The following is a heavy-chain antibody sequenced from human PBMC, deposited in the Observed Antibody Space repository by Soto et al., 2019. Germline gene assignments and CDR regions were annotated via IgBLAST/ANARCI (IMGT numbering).Heavy chain of an antibody. CDR3: SLGYCSSTSCHYVPGSLVD. D-gene: IGHD2-2*01. CDR2: ISYSGST. V-gene: IGHV4-59*01. Sequence: SETLSLTCTVSGGSISSYYWSWIRQPPGRGLEWIGYISYSGSTNYNPSLKSRVTISVDTSKNQFSLKLSSVTAADTAVYYCSLGYCSSTSCHYVPGSLVDWGQGTLVTVSS. CDR1: GGSISSYY. J-gene: IGHJ4*02.